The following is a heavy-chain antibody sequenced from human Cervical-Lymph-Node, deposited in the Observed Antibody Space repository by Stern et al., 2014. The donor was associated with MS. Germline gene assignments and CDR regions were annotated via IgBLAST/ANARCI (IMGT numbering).Heavy chain of an antibody. J-gene: IGHJ5*02. CDR3: ARPNDSSGLFDQ. D-gene: IGHD6-19*01. CDR2: ISTNTGDP. V-gene: IGHV7-4-1*02. Sequence: VQLVQSGSELKKPGASVKVSCKASGYTFNNYAMNWVRQAPGQGIEWMGWISTNTGDPDYAQGFTGRFVFSMDTSVSTAYLQITSLKAEDTAVYYCARPNDSSGLFDQWGQGTLVTVSS. CDR1: GYTFNNYA.